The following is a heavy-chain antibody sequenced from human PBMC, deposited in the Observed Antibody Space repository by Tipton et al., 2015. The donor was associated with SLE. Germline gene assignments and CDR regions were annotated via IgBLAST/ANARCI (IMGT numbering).Heavy chain of an antibody. CDR2: ISHSGNT. V-gene: IGHV4-4*01. CDR3: ARGKSSRFCDGGVYFDH. D-gene: IGHD6-13*01. CDR1: GVSISSRDY. J-gene: IGHJ4*02. Sequence: SLRLSCTVSGVSISSRDYWSWVRQPPGEGLEWIWDISHSGNTTYNPSLRSRVTISVDKSKNQFSLRLNSLTDADTAMYFCARGKSSRFCDGGVYFDHWGQGSLVTVSS.